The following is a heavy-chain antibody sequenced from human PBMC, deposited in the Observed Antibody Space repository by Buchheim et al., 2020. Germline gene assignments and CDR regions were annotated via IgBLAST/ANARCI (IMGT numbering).Heavy chain of an antibody. Sequence: QLQLQESGPGLVKPSETLSLTCTVSGGSISSSSYYWGWIRQPPGKGLVWIGSIYYSGSTSYNPSLKSRVTISVDTSKNQFSLKLSSVTAADTAVYYCARISGSYWYWGQGTL. V-gene: IGHV4-39*07. CDR1: GGSISSSSYY. CDR2: IYYSGST. D-gene: IGHD1-26*01. J-gene: IGHJ4*02. CDR3: ARISGSYWY.